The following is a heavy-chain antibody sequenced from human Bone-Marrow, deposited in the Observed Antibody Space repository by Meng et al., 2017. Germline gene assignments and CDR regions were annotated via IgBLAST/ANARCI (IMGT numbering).Heavy chain of an antibody. D-gene: IGHD6-19*01. Sequence: SETLSLTCAVYGGSFSGYYWSWIRQPPGKGLEWIGEINHSGSTNYNPSLKSRVTISVDTSKNQFSLKLSSVTAADTAVYYCARGQQWLVMYNWFDPWGQGTLVT. J-gene: IGHJ5*02. CDR3: ARGQQWLVMYNWFDP. CDR1: GGSFSGYY. V-gene: IGHV4-34*01. CDR2: INHSGST.